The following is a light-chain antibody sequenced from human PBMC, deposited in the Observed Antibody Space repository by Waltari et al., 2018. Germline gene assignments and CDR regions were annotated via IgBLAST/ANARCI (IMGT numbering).Light chain of an antibody. Sequence: QSVLTQPPSASGTPGQRVTISCSGSSSNIGSSTVNWYQQPPGTAPKLLICSNNQRPSGAPDRFSGSKSGTSASLAISGLQSEDEADYYCAAWDDSLNWVFGGGTKLTVL. V-gene: IGLV1-44*01. CDR3: AAWDDSLNWV. CDR2: SNN. CDR1: SSNIGSST. J-gene: IGLJ3*02.